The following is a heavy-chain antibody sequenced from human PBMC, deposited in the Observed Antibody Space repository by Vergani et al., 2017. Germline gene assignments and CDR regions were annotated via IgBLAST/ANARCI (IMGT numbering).Heavy chain of an antibody. CDR3: ARDLTYYYDSSGYV. CDR1: GFTFSSYA. CDR2: ISYDGSNK. Sequence: QVQLVESGGGVVKPGRSLRLSCAASGFTFSSYAMHWVRQAPGKGLEWVAVISYDGSNKYYADSVKGRFTISRDNSKNTLYLQMNSLRAEDTAVYYCARDLTYYYDSSGYVWGQGTLVTVSS. J-gene: IGHJ4*02. D-gene: IGHD3-22*01. V-gene: IGHV3-30*01.